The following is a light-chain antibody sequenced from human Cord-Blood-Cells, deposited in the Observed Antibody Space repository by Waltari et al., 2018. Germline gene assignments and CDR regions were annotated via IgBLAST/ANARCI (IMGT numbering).Light chain of an antibody. CDR2: AAS. CDR1: QGISSY. Sequence: DIQLTQSPSFLSASVGDRVTLTSRASQGISSYLAWYQQKPGKAPKLLIYAASTLQSGVPSRFSGSGSGTEFTLTISSLQPEDFATYYCQQLNSYPYTFGQGTKLEIK. CDR3: QQLNSYPYT. V-gene: IGKV1-9*01. J-gene: IGKJ2*01.